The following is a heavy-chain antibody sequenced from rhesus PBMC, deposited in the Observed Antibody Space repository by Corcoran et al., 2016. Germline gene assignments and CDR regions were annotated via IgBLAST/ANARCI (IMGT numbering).Heavy chain of an antibody. D-gene: IGHD1-26*01. CDR3: TGKLELRDYGLDS. CDR1: GFTFRSYE. Sequence: DVQLVESGGGLVKPGGSLRLSCVASGFTFRSYEMHWVRQAPGKGLEWVSVISESGGTIYYTDSLKGRFTIARDNAKNSLFLQMNSLRAEDTAVYYCTGKLELRDYGLDSWGQGVVVTVSS. V-gene: IGHV3-100*02. J-gene: IGHJ6*01. CDR2: ISESGGTI.